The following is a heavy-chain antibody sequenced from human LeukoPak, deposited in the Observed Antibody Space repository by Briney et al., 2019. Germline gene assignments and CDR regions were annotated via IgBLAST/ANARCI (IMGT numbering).Heavy chain of an antibody. D-gene: IGHD2-15*01. J-gene: IGHJ2*01. CDR3: AKGPRVAPGYFDL. CDR2: ISGSGGST. CDR1: GFTFSSYG. V-gene: IGHV3-23*01. Sequence: GGSLRLSCAASGFTFSSYGMHWVRQAPGKGLEWVSAISGSGGSTYYADSVKGRFTISRDNSKNTLYLQMHSLRAEDTAVYYCAKGPRVAPGYFDLWGRGTLVTVSS.